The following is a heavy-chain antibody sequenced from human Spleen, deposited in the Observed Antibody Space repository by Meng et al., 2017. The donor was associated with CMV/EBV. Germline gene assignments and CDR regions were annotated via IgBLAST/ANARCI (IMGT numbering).Heavy chain of an antibody. CDR3: ARAEYYNWFDP. V-gene: IGHV4-39*07. CDR2: IYYSGST. J-gene: IGHJ5*02. D-gene: IGHD1-14*01. CDR1: GGSISSSSYY. Sequence: LQASGPGLVKPSETLSLTCTVSGGSISSSSYYWGWIRQPPGKGLEWIGSIYYSGSTYYNPSLKSRVTISVDTSKNQFSLKLSSVTAADTAVYYCARAEYYNWFDPWGQGTLVTVSS.